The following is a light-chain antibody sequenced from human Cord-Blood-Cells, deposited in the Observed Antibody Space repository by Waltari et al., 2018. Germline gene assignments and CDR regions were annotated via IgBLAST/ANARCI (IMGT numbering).Light chain of an antibody. CDR1: SSAVGGYYY. Sequence: QSALTQPRSVSGSPGQSVTISCTGTSSAVGGYYYVSRYQQHPGTAPKLMIYDVSKRPSGVPDRFSGAKSVNTASLTISGLQAEDEADYYCCSYAGSYTVFGGGTKLTVL. CDR2: DVS. CDR3: CSYAGSYTV. J-gene: IGLJ2*01. V-gene: IGLV2-11*01.